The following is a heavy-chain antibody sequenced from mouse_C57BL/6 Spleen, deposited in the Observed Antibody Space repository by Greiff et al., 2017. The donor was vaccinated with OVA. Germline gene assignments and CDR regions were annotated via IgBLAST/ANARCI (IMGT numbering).Heavy chain of an antibody. V-gene: IGHV2-9*01. Sequence: VKLQESGPGLVAPSQSLSITCTVSGFSLTSYGVDWVRQPPGKGLEWLGVIWGGGSTNYNSAIMSRLSISKDNSKSQVFLKMNSLQTDDTAMYYCAIFYYSNYKSWFAYWGQGTLVTVSA. CDR3: AIFYYSNYKSWFAY. CDR2: IWGGGST. J-gene: IGHJ3*01. CDR1: GFSLTSYG. D-gene: IGHD2-5*01.